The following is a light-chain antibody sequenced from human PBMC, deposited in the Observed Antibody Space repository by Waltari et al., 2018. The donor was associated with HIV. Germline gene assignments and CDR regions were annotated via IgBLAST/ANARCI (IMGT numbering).Light chain of an antibody. CDR2: DAT. CDR1: QAINTY. Sequence: DIKMTQSPSSLSAYMGNRITINCRASQAINTYLKWYAQRPGEAPKLLIFDATRLHTGVTNRFSGTGSGTHFTLTISSLQPEDSGTYYCQQSFSTPWTFGQGTKV. V-gene: IGKV1-39*01. CDR3: QQSFSTPWT. J-gene: IGKJ1*01.